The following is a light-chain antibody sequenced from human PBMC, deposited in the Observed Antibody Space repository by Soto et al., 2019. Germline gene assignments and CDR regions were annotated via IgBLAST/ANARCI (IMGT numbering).Light chain of an antibody. CDR1: QRLLDSDSDVGNTY. CDR3: MQRIEFPLT. J-gene: IGKJ3*01. V-gene: IGKV2-40*01. Sequence: DIVMTQTPLSLAVTPGEPAFISCRSSQRLLDSDSDVGNTYLDWYLQKPGQSPQLLIYTLSYRASGVPGRFSGSGSGTNFTLKISRVEAEDVGVYYCMQRIEFPLTFGPGTKVHIK. CDR2: TLS.